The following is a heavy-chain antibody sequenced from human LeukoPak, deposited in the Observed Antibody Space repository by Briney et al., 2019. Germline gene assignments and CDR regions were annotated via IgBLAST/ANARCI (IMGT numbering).Heavy chain of an antibody. J-gene: IGHJ4*02. CDR1: GFTFSNAW. CDR2: IKPDGSDK. CDR3: ARAGNLDN. D-gene: IGHD4-23*01. V-gene: IGHV3-7*01. Sequence: PGGSLRLSCAASGFTFSNAWMSWVRQAPGKGLEWVAQIKPDGSDKYYVDSVKGRFTISRDNAKNSLNLQMNSLRAEDTAVYYCARAGNLDNWGQGTLVTVSS.